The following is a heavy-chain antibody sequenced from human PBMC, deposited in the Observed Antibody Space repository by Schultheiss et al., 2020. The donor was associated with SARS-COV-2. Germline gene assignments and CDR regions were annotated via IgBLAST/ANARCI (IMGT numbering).Heavy chain of an antibody. CDR3: ARGIVATMGDY. CDR1: GGSINYYY. Sequence: SETLSLTCTVSGGSINYYYWSWIRQPAGKGLEWIGRIYTSGSTNYNPSLKSRVTISVDTSKNQFSLKLSSVTAADTAVYYCARGIVATMGDYWGQGTLVTVSS. V-gene: IGHV4-4*07. D-gene: IGHD5-12*01. J-gene: IGHJ4*02. CDR2: IYTSGST.